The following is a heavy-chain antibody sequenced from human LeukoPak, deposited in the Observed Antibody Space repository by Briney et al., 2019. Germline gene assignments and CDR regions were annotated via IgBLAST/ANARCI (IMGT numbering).Heavy chain of an antibody. D-gene: IGHD5-12*01. CDR3: ARHVYSGYDVFDY. CDR1: GGTISMDY. CDR2: IYYSGST. V-gene: IGHV4-59*08. Sequence: PSETLSLTCTVSGGTISMDYWSWIRQPPGKGLERIGYIYYSGSTNYNPSLKSRVTISVETYKNQFSLKLSSLTAGDQAVYYCARHVYSGYDVFDYWGQGTLVTVSS. J-gene: IGHJ4*02.